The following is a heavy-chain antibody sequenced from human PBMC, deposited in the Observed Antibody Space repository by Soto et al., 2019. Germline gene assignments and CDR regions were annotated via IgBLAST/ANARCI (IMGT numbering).Heavy chain of an antibody. Sequence: ASETLSLTCTVSGGSISSGGYYWSWIRQHPGKGLEWIGYIYYSGSTYYNPSLKSRVTISVDTSKNQFSLKLSSVTAADTAVYYCARDGEYSYGYPNWFDPWGQGTLVTVSS. J-gene: IGHJ5*02. V-gene: IGHV4-31*03. CDR1: GGSISSGGYY. CDR2: IYYSGST. CDR3: ARDGEYSYGYPNWFDP. D-gene: IGHD5-18*01.